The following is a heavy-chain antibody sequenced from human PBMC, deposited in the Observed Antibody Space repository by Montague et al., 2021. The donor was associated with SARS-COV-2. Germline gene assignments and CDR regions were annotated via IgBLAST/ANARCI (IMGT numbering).Heavy chain of an antibody. Sequence: SLRLSCAASGFTFGDYAMHWVRQAPGKGLEWVSGISWNSGNIDYADSVKGRFTISRDNAKKSLFLQMNSLSAEDTALYYCAKAVSPSSDYDFWSGFYAAFDVWGQGTLVTVSS. D-gene: IGHD3-3*01. CDR3: AKAVSPSSDYDFWSGFYAAFDV. V-gene: IGHV3-9*01. CDR2: ISWNSGNI. CDR1: GFTFGDYA. J-gene: IGHJ4*02.